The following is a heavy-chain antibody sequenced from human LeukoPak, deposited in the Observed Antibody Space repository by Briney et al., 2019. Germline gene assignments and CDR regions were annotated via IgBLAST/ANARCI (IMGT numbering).Heavy chain of an antibody. CDR3: AKALLLFSSDYFDY. J-gene: IGHJ4*02. CDR1: GFTFSSYW. CDR2: IKQDGSEK. D-gene: IGHD3-10*01. Sequence: GGSLRLSCAASGFTFSSYWMSWVRQAPGKGLEWVANIKQDGSEKYYVDSVKGRFTISRDNAKNSLYLQMNSLRAEDTAVYYCAKALLLFSSDYFDYWGQGTLVTISS. V-gene: IGHV3-7*03.